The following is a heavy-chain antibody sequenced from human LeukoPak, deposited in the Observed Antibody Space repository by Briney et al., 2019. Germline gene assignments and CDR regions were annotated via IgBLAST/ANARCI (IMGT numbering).Heavy chain of an antibody. Sequence: GGSRRLSCAVSGFTFSGYAMSWVRQAPGKGLEWVSAISNNGGYTYYADSVQGRFTISRDNSKSTLCLQMNSLRAEDTAVYYCAKQLGYCSDGSCYFPYWGQGTLVTVSS. V-gene: IGHV3-23*01. CDR3: AKQLGYCSDGSCYFPY. J-gene: IGHJ4*02. CDR1: GFTFSGYA. D-gene: IGHD2-15*01. CDR2: ISNNGGYT.